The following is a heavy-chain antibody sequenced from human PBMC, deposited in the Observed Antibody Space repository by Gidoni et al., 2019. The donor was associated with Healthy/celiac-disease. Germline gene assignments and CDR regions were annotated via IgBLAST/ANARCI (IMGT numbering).Heavy chain of an antibody. J-gene: IGHJ6*02. CDR2: ITSKTDGGTT. Sequence: EVQLVESGAGLVKPGGSLRLSCTAACFTFGNACVSWVSQSPGKGLEGVGRITSKTDGGTTDYDEPVNGRLTISRDDSKNTLYLQMNSLKTEDTAVYYCTTDPLWSGTLYYGMDVWVQGTTVTVSS. D-gene: IGHD3-3*01. CDR3: TTDPLWSGTLYYGMDV. V-gene: IGHV3-15*01. CDR1: CFTFGNAC.